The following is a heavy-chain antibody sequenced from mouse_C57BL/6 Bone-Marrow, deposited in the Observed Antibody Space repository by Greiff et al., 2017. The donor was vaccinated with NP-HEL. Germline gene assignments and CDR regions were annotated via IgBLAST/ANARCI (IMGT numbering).Heavy chain of an antibody. D-gene: IGHD2-2*01. CDR3: SRLDGYAYYFDY. CDR2: IYPGSGNT. Sequence: QVQLQQSGPELVKPGASVKISCKASGYSFTSYSIHWVKQRPGQGLEWIGWIYPGSGNTKYNEKFKGKATLTADKSSSTAYMQLSSLTSEDSAVYFCSRLDGYAYYFDYWGQGTTLTVSS. CDR1: GYSFTSYS. J-gene: IGHJ2*01. V-gene: IGHV1-66*01.